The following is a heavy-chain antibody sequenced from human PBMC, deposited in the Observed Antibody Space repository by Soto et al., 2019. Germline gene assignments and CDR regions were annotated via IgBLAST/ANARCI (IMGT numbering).Heavy chain of an antibody. Sequence: ASVKVSCKASGYTFTSYAMHWVRQAPGQRLEWMGWINAGNGNTKYSQKFQGRVTITRDTSASTAYMELSSLRSEDTAVYYCARDRRDGYILHYWGQGTLVTVSS. CDR1: GYTFTSYA. D-gene: IGHD5-12*01. CDR3: ARDRRDGYILHY. V-gene: IGHV1-3*01. CDR2: INAGNGNT. J-gene: IGHJ4*02.